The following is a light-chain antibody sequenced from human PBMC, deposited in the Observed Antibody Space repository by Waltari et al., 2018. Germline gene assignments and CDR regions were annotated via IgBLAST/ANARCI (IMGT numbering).Light chain of an antibody. V-gene: IGLV1-44*01. CDR2: TSN. J-gene: IGLJ3*02. CDR1: NSHIGTNN. Sequence: QSVLTQPPSTSGTPGQRVRISCSGTNSHIGTNNVNWYQQVPGTAPKLLIYTSNQRPSGVPDRFSGSQSGTSASLAITGLQPEDEGDYYCVSWDDSLNGWVFGGGTKLTVL. CDR3: VSWDDSLNGWV.